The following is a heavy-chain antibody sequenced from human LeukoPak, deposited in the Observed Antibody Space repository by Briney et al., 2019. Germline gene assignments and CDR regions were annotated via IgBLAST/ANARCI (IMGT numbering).Heavy chain of an antibody. CDR2: ISWNSGSI. CDR3: AIARARDGYNHYFDY. Sequence: PGRSLRLSCAASGFTFDDYAMHWVRQAPGKGLEWVSGISWNSGSIGYADSVKGRFTISRDNAKNSLYLQMNSLRAEDTALYYCAIARARDGYNHYFDYWGQRTLVTVSS. CDR1: GFTFDDYA. D-gene: IGHD5-24*01. J-gene: IGHJ4*02. V-gene: IGHV3-9*01.